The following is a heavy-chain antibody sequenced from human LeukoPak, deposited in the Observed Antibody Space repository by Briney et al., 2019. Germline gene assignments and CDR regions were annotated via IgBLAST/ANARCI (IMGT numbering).Heavy chain of an antibody. J-gene: IGHJ3*02. Sequence: GGSLRLSCAASGFTVSINYMSWVRQAPGKGLEWVSVIYSGGSTYYADSVKGRFTISSDNSKNTLYLQMNSLRAEDTAVYYCARDRDCSSTSCYSDAFDIWGQGTMVTVSS. CDR2: IYSGGST. V-gene: IGHV3-53*01. D-gene: IGHD2-2*02. CDR1: GFTVSINY. CDR3: ARDRDCSSTSCYSDAFDI.